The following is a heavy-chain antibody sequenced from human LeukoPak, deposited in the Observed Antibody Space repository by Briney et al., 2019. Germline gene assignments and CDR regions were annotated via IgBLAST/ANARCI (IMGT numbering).Heavy chain of an antibody. V-gene: IGHV3-21*01. Sequence: GGSLRLSCAASGFTFSSYNMNWVRQAPGKRLEWVSSISSSSSYIYYADSVKGRFTISRDNAKNSLYLQMNSLRAEDTAVYYCARDDYSNPLSYWGQGTLVTVSS. D-gene: IGHD4-11*01. J-gene: IGHJ4*02. CDR1: GFTFSSYN. CDR3: ARDDYSNPLSY. CDR2: ISSSSSYI.